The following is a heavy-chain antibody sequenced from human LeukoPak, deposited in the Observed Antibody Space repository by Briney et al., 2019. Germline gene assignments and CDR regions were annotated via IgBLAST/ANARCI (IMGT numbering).Heavy chain of an antibody. D-gene: IGHD6-13*01. J-gene: IGHJ4*02. CDR2: IYYSGST. CDR1: GGSISSSSYY. CDR3: ARQAPHSSDY. Sequence: SETLSLTCTVSGGSISSSSYYWGWIRQPPGKGLEWIGNIYYSGSTYYNPSLKSRVTISVDTSKNQFSLKLSSVTAADTAVYYCARQAPHSSDYWGQGTLVTVSS. V-gene: IGHV4-39*01.